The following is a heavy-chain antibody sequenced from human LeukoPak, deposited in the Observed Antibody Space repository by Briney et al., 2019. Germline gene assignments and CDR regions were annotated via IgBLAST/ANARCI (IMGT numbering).Heavy chain of an antibody. V-gene: IGHV1-46*01. CDR3: ARDQEAFDY. CDR2: IYPRDGST. J-gene: IGHJ4*02. Sequence: ASVKVSCKASGNSFTSNNIHWVRQAPGQGLEWMGMIYPRDGSTSYAQKFQGRVTVTRDTSTSTVHMELSGLRSEDTAVYYCARDQEAFDYWGQGTLVTVSS. CDR1: GNSFTSNN.